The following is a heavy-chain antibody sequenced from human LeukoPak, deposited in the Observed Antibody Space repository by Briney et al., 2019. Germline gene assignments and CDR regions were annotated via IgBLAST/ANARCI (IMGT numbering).Heavy chain of an antibody. CDR1: GLTFSSYA. CDR3: AKVLPYAGGFDY. J-gene: IGHJ4*02. D-gene: IGHD2-2*01. Sequence: TGGSLRLSCASSGLTFSSYAMSWVRQAPGKGLEWVSAISGSGGSTYYADSVKGRFTISRDNSKNTLYLQMNSLRAEDTAVYYCAKVLPYAGGFDYWGQGTLVTVSS. CDR2: ISGSGGST. V-gene: IGHV3-23*01.